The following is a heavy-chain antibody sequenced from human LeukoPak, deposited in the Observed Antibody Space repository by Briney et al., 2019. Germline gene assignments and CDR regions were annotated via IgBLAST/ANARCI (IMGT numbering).Heavy chain of an antibody. J-gene: IGHJ4*02. CDR1: GYSFTSYW. D-gene: IGHD3-22*01. CDR2: IYPGDSDT. V-gene: IGHV5-51*01. CDR3: ARHTQFAPYYYDSSGYYYLDY. Sequence: GESLKISCKGSGYSFTSYWIGWVRQMPGKGLEWMGIIYPGDSDTRYSPSFQGQVTISADESISTAYLQWSSLKASDTAMYYCARHTQFAPYYYDSSGYYYLDYWGQGTLVTVSS.